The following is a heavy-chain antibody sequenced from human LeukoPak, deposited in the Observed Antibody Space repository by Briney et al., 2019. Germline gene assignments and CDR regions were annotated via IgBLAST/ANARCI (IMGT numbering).Heavy chain of an antibody. V-gene: IGHV3-21*01. Sequence: GGSLRLSCAASGFTFSSYSMNWVRQAPGKGLEWVLSISSTSSYMYYADSMKGRFIISRDNAKNSLYLQMNSLRTEDTAVYYCARASSGWAVDLYYFDHWGQGTLVTVSS. J-gene: IGHJ4*02. CDR2: ISSTSSYM. CDR3: ARASSGWAVDLYYFDH. D-gene: IGHD6-19*01. CDR1: GFTFSSYS.